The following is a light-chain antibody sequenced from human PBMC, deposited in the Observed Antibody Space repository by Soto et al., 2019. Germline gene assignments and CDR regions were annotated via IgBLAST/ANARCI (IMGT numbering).Light chain of an antibody. CDR3: QQYNSIRKT. CDR2: DAS. CDR1: QSISSW. V-gene: IGKV1-5*01. Sequence: DIQMTQSPSTLSASVGDRVTITCRASQSISSWLAWYQQKPGKAPKLLIYDASSLESGVPSRFSGSGSGTEFTLTISSLQPDDFATYYCQQYNSIRKTFGQGTKVDNK. J-gene: IGKJ1*01.